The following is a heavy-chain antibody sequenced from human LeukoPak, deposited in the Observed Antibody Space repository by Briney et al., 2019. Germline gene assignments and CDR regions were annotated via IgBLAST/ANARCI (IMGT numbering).Heavy chain of an antibody. CDR3: ARGLKVRGALRHWFDP. CDR2: IYYSGST. Sequence: PSETLSLTCTVSGGSISSYYWSWIRQPPGKGLEWIGYIYYSGSTNYNPSLKSRVTISVDTSKDQFSLKLSSVTAADTAVYYCARGLKVRGALRHWFDPWGQGTLVTVSS. J-gene: IGHJ5*02. V-gene: IGHV4-59*01. CDR1: GGSISSYY. D-gene: IGHD3-10*01.